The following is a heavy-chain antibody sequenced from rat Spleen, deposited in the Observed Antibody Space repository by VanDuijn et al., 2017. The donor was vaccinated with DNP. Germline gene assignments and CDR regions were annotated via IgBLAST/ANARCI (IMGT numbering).Heavy chain of an antibody. CDR2: ISYSGTT. V-gene: IGHV3-1*01. D-gene: IGHD1-10*01. CDR1: GYSITSNY. J-gene: IGHJ1*01. Sequence: EVQLQESGPGLVKPSQSLSLTCSVTGYSITSNYWAWIRKFPGNKMEWMGYISYSGTTSYNPSLKSRISITRDTSKNQFSLQLNSVTTEDTATYYCARLNNYVRYFDFWGPGTMVTVSS. CDR3: ARLNNYVRYFDF.